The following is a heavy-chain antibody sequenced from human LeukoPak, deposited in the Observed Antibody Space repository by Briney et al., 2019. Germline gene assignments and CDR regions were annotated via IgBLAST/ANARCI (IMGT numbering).Heavy chain of an antibody. V-gene: IGHV3-21*01. J-gene: IGHJ3*02. Sequence: GGSLRLSCAASGFTLSSYTMNWVRQAPGKGLEWVSSISSSSSYIYYADSVKGRFTISRDNAKNSLCLQMNSLRAEDTAVYYCARGEGGAAFDIWGQGAMVTVSS. CDR1: GFTLSSYT. D-gene: IGHD3-16*01. CDR3: ARGEGGAAFDI. CDR2: ISSSSSYI.